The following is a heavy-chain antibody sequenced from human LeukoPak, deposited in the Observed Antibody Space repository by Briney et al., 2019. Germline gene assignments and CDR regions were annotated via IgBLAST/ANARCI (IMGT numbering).Heavy chain of an antibody. D-gene: IGHD3-22*01. J-gene: IGHJ4*02. Sequence: GGSLRLSCAASGFTFSSYSMNWVRQAPGKGLEWVSYISSSSSTIYYADSVKGRFTISRDNAKNSLYLQMNSLRAEDTAVYYCAREGRYYDSSGYFSDYWGQGTLVTVSS. CDR2: ISSSSSTI. CDR3: AREGRYYDSSGYFSDY. V-gene: IGHV3-48*01. CDR1: GFTFSSYS.